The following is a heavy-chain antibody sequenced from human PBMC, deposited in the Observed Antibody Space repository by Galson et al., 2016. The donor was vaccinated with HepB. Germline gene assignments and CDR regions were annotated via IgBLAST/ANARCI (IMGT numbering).Heavy chain of an antibody. Sequence: SLRLSCAASGFNFNSYVMSWVRQAPGRRLEWVSGISGSGLFTYYADSVKGRFTISRDNSKNTLNLQLNSLRAEDTAIYYCAKSMSVSYYYDSSGYSFDYWGQGTLVTVSS. CDR3: AKSMSVSYYYDSSGYSFDY. CDR1: GFNFNSYV. D-gene: IGHD3-22*01. J-gene: IGHJ4*02. V-gene: IGHV3-23*01. CDR2: ISGSGLFT.